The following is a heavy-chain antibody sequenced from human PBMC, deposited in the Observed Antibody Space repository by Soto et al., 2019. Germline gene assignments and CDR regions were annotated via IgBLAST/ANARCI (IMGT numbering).Heavy chain of an antibody. V-gene: IGHV3-23*01. Sequence: EVQLLESGGGLVQPGGSLRLSCAASGFTFSSYAMSWVRQAPGKGLEWVSVISGSGGSTYYADSVKGRFTISRDNSKNTLYLQMNRLRAEVTAVDYCAKGSLYGDPALDYFDYWGQGTLVTVSS. CDR3: AKGSLYGDPALDYFDY. CDR2: ISGSGGST. J-gene: IGHJ4*02. D-gene: IGHD4-17*01. CDR1: GFTFSSYA.